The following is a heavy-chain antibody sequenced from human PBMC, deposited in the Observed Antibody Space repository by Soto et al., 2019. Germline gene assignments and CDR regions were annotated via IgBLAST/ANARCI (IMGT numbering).Heavy chain of an antibody. Sequence: SETMSLTCTVSGGSISSSSYYWVWIRQPPGKGLEWIGSIYYSGSTYYNPSLKSRVTISVDTSKNQFSLKLSSVTAADTAVYYCARHTPAISISDHWGQGTLVTVSS. J-gene: IGHJ4*02. CDR1: GGSISSSSYY. CDR2: IYYSGST. CDR3: ARHTPAISISDH. D-gene: IGHD2-15*01. V-gene: IGHV4-39*01.